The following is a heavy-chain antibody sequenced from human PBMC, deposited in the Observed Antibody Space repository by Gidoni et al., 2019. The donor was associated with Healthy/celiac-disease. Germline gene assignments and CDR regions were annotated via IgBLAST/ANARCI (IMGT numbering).Heavy chain of an antibody. Sequence: QVQLVQSGAEVKKPGASVKVSCKASVYTFTSYAMHWVRQAPGQRLEWMGWINAGNGNTKYSQKFQGRVTITRDTSASTAYMELSSLRSEDTAVYYCARGVAAAGSSFDYWGQGTLVTVSS. CDR2: INAGNGNT. CDR3: ARGVAAAGSSFDY. CDR1: VYTFTSYA. V-gene: IGHV1-3*01. D-gene: IGHD6-13*01. J-gene: IGHJ4*02.